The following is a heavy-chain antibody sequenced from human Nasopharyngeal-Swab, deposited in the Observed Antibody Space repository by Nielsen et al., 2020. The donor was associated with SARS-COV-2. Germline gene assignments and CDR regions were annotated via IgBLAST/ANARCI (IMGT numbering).Heavy chain of an antibody. CDR2: ISYDGSNK. CDR1: GFTFSSYA. J-gene: IGHJ1*01. V-gene: IGHV3-30-3*01. CDR3: ARELAATGYFQH. D-gene: IGHD2-15*01. Sequence: GSLRLSCAASGFTFSSYAIHWVRQAPGKGLEWVAVISYDGSNKYYADSVKGRFTISRDNSKNTLYLQMNSLRAEDTAVYYCARELAATGYFQHWGQGTLVTVSS.